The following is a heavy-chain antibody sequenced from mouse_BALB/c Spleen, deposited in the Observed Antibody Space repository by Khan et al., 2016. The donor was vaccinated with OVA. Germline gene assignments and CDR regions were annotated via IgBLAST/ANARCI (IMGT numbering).Heavy chain of an antibody. V-gene: IGHV5-17*02. CDR3: ARTGYYCFDY. Sequence: EVELVESGGGLVQTGGSRKLSCAASGFTFSGFGMHWVRQAPEKGLEWVAYISSGSNTIYYADTVKGRFTISRDNPKNTLSLQMTSLRSEDTAMYYCARTGYYCFDYWGQGTTLTVSS. CDR1: GFTFSGFG. CDR2: ISSGSNTI. D-gene: IGHD2-3*01. J-gene: IGHJ2*01.